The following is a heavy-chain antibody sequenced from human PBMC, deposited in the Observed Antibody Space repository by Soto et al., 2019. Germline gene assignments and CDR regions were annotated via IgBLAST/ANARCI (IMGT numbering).Heavy chain of an antibody. CDR3: ARDRPLDNDFWSDYFGMDV. D-gene: IGHD3-3*01. CDR2: IDPSDSYT. J-gene: IGHJ6*02. V-gene: IGHV5-10-1*01. Sequence: GESLKISCNGSGYSFTSYWISWVRQMPGKGLEWMGRIDPSDSYTNYSPSFQGHVTISADKSISTAFMELRSLRSDDTAVYYCARDRPLDNDFWSDYFGMDVWGQGTTVTVSS. CDR1: GYSFTSYW.